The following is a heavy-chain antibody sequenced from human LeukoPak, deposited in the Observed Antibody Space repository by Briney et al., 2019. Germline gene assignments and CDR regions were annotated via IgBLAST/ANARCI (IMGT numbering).Heavy chain of an antibody. CDR1: GFTVSSNY. D-gene: IGHD2-21*02. Sequence: GSLRLSCAASGFTVSSNYMSWVRQAPGKGLEWIGYIYYSGSTNYNPSLKSRVTISVDTSKNKFSLKVRSVTAADTAVYYCARVCGGDCYPLGFDPWGQGTLVTVSS. J-gene: IGHJ5*02. CDR2: IYYSGST. V-gene: IGHV4-59*02. CDR3: ARVCGGDCYPLGFDP.